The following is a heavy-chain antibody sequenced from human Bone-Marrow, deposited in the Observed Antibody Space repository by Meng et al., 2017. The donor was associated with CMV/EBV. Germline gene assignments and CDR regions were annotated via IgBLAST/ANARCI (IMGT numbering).Heavy chain of an antibody. D-gene: IGHD6-19*01. CDR2: ISSSSSYI. V-gene: IGHV3-21*01. Sequence: GESLKISCAASGFTFSSYSMNWVRQAPGKGLEWVSSISSSSSYIYYADSVKGRFTISRDNAKNSLYLQMNSLRAEDTAVYYCARDLRSSGSYYYYYGMDVWGQGTTVTGSS. J-gene: IGHJ6*02. CDR1: GFTFSSYS. CDR3: ARDLRSSGSYYYYYGMDV.